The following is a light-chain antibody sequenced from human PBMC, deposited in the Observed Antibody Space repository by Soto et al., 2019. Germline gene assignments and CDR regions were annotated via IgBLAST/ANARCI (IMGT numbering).Light chain of an antibody. J-gene: IGLJ2*01. Sequence: QSVLTQPPSASGTPGQRVTISCSGSRSNIGSNTVNWYQQLPETAPKLLIYSSDQPPSGVPDRFSGSKSGTSPSLAISGLQSEDEADYYCAAWDDSLNGVVFGGGTKVTVL. CDR1: RSNIGSNT. V-gene: IGLV1-44*01. CDR3: AAWDDSLNGVV. CDR2: SSD.